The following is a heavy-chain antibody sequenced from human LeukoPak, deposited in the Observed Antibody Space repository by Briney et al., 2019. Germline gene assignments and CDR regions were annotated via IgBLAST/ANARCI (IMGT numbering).Heavy chain of an antibody. J-gene: IGHJ4*02. CDR2: IWSDSTNK. CDR3: ARDRLTTVTTFHFDY. D-gene: IGHD4-17*01. V-gene: IGHV3-33*01. Sequence: GGSLRLSCAASGFTFRTYAMHWVRQAPGKGLEGVAVIWSDSTNKYYADSVRARFTISRDNSKNTLYLQMSSLRAEDTAMYYCARDRLTTVTTFHFDYWGQGTLVTASS. CDR1: GFTFRTYA.